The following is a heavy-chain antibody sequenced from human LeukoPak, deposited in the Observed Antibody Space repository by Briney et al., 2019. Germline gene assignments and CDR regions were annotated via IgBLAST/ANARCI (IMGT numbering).Heavy chain of an antibody. CDR1: GFTFSSYS. Sequence: GGSLRLSCAASGFTFSSYSMNWVRQAPGKGLEWVSSISTGSGYIYYAGSVEGRFAISRDNAKNSLYLQMNSLRAEDTAVYYCARAVGYYYGTDVWGQGTTVTVSS. J-gene: IGHJ6*02. CDR2: ISTGSGYI. V-gene: IGHV3-21*01. CDR3: ARAVGYYYGTDV.